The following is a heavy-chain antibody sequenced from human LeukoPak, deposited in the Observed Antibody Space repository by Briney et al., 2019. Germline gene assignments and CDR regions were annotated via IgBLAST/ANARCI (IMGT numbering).Heavy chain of an antibody. V-gene: IGHV1-2*02. CDR3: ARVSRGYTYGCFDY. Sequence: ASVKVSCKASGYIFTGYYIHWVRQAPGQGLEWMGWINPNIGGTNYAQKFQGRVTMTRDRSINTAYMELTRLTSDDTAVYYCARVSRGYTYGCFDYWGQGTLVTVSS. CDR1: GYIFTGYY. J-gene: IGHJ4*02. D-gene: IGHD5-18*01. CDR2: INPNIGGT.